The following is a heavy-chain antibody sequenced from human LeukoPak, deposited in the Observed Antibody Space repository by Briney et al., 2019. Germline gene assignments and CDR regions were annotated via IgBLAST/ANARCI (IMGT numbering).Heavy chain of an antibody. D-gene: IGHD3-10*01. CDR2: MSAYNGNT. V-gene: IGHV1-18*01. Sequence: ASXKVSCKASGYTFTSYGISWVRQAPGQGLEWMGWMSAYNGNTNYAQKLQGRVTITTDTYTRKAYMEMRSLRSDDTAVYYCARDVMVRGAHFDYWGQGTLVTVSS. CDR1: GYTFTSYG. J-gene: IGHJ4*02. CDR3: ARDVMVRGAHFDY.